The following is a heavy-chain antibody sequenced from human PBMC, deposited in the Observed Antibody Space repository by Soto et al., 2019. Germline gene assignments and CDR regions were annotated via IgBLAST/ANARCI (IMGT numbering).Heavy chain of an antibody. V-gene: IGHV3-33*01. CDR1: GFTFSNYG. CDR3: ARDDYYYYYGMDV. J-gene: IGHJ6*02. CDR2: IWYDGSNK. Sequence: GGSLRLSCAASGFTFSNYGIHWVRQAPGKGLEWVAIIWYDGSNKYYADSVKGRFTISRDNSKNTVYLQMNSLRAEDTAVYYCARDDYYYYYGMDVWGQGTTVTVSS.